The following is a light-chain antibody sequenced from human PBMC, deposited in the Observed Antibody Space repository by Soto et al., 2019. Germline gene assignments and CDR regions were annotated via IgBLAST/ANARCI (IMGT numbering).Light chain of an antibody. CDR2: AAS. CDR3: QHRSNWLWT. Sequence: DIQMTQSPSSLSASVGDRVTITCRASQSISSYLNWYQQKPGKAPKLLIYAASSLQSGVPSRFSGSGSGTDFTLTISSLEPEDFAVYYCQHRSNWLWTFGQGTKVDI. J-gene: IGKJ1*01. V-gene: IGKV1-39*01. CDR1: QSISSY.